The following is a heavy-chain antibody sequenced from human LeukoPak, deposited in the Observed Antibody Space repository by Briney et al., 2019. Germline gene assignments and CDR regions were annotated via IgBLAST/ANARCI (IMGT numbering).Heavy chain of an antibody. CDR2: IYYSGST. CDR3: ARGVRSYGDPTNFDY. V-gene: IGHV4-31*03. Sequence: SETLSLTCTVSGGSISSGGYYWSWIHQHPGKGLEWIGYIYYSGSTYYNPSLKSRVTISVDTSKNQFSLKLSSVTAADTAVYYCARGVRSYGDPTNFDYWGQGTLVTVSS. D-gene: IGHD4-17*01. CDR1: GGSISSGGYY. J-gene: IGHJ4*02.